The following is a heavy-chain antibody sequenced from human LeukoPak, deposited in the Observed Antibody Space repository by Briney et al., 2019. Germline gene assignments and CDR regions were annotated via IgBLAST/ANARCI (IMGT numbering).Heavy chain of an antibody. CDR3: ARDGSGVVVPAANPNYYYYYMDV. V-gene: IGHV1-69*05. J-gene: IGHJ6*03. CDR1: GGTFSNYA. CDR2: IIPIFGTA. Sequence: SVKVSCKASGGTFSNYAISWVRQAPGQGLEWMGGIIPIFGTANYAQKFQGRVTITTDESTSTAYMELSSLRSEDTAVYYCARDGSGVVVPAANPNYYYYYMDVWGKGTTVTVSS. D-gene: IGHD2-2*01.